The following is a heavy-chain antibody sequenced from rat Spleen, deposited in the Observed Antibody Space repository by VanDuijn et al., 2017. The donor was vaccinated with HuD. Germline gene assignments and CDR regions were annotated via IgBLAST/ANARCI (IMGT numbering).Heavy chain of an antibody. Sequence: EVQLVESGGGLVQPGRSLKLSCAASGFTFSNYGMAWVRQTPTKGLEWVASISPGGGSTYYRDSVKGRFTVSRDNAKSTLYLQMDSLRSEDTATFYCVRQDTSGYSNWFTYWGQGTLVTVSS. J-gene: IGHJ3*01. V-gene: IGHV5S13*01. CDR2: ISPGGGST. D-gene: IGHD4-3*01. CDR1: GFTFSNYG. CDR3: VRQDTSGYSNWFTY.